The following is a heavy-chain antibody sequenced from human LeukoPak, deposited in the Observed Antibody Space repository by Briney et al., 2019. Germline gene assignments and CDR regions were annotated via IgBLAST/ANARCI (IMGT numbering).Heavy chain of an antibody. J-gene: IGHJ4*02. D-gene: IGHD2-2*01. CDR1: GGSISSSSYY. V-gene: IGHV4-39*01. CDR2: IYYSGST. Sequence: SSETLSLTCTVSGGSISSSSYYWGWLRQPPGKGLEWIGSIYYSGSTYYNPSLKSRVTISVDTSKNQFSLKLSSVTAADTAVYYCARLSCSTSCYPIVATIPPPSELDYWGQGTLVTVSS. CDR3: ARLSCSTSCYPIVATIPPPSELDY.